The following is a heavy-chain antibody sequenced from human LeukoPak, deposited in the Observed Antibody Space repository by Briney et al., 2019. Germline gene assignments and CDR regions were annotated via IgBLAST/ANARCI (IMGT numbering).Heavy chain of an antibody. V-gene: IGHV4-39*01. J-gene: IGHJ4*02. CDR1: GGSISSSSYY. D-gene: IGHD3-22*01. Sequence: SETLSLTCTVSGGSISSSSYYWGWIRQPPGKGLEWIGSIYYSGGTYYNPSLKSRVTISVDTSKNQFSLKLSSVTAADTAVYYCARRSYYYDSSGYYYSYYSDYWGQGTLVTVSS. CDR2: IYYSGGT. CDR3: ARRSYYYDSSGYYYSYYSDY.